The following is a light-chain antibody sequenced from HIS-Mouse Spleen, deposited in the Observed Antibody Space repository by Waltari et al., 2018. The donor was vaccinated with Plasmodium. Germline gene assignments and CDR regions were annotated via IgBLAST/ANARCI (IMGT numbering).Light chain of an antibody. V-gene: IGLV3-1*01. J-gene: IGLJ2*01. CDR3: QAWDSSTVV. Sequence: SYELPQPPPVSVSPGQTASLTFPGHQLGDTYACWYQQKPGQSPVLVIYQDSKRPSGIPERFSGSNSGNTATLTISGTQAMDEADYYCQAWDSSTVVFGGGTKLTVL. CDR2: QDS. CDR1: QLGDTY.